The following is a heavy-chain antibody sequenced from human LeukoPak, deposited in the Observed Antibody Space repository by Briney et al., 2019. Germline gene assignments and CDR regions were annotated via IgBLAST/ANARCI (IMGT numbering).Heavy chain of an antibody. D-gene: IGHD5-18*01. CDR3: ARGGLWLIYYFDY. V-gene: IGHV4-38-2*02. J-gene: IGHJ4*02. Sequence: KPSETLSLTCTVSGYSISSGYYWGWIRQPPGKGLEWIGSIYHSGSTYYNPSLKSRVTISVDTSKNQFSLKLSSVTAADTAVYYCARGGLWLIYYFDYWGQGTLVTVSS. CDR1: GYSISSGYY. CDR2: IYHSGST.